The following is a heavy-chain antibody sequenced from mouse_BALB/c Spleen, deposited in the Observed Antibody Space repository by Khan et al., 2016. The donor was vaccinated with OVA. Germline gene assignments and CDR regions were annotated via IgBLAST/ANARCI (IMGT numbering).Heavy chain of an antibody. CDR3: ARSIMAN. CDR1: GYSFTSYYA. Sequence: VQLQESGPGLVKPSQSLSLTCTVTGYSFTSYYAWYWIRQFPGNKLEWRGYMSYSGSTCYTPSLNRRISITRDTTKNHFFLQLNSVTTEDTATYYIARSIMANWGQGTTLTVSS. CDR2: MSYSGST. J-gene: IGHJ2*01. V-gene: IGHV3-2*02.